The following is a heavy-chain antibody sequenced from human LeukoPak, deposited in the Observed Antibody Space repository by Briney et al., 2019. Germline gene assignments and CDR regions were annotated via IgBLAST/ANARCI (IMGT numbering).Heavy chain of an antibody. CDR2: INPNSGGT. Sequence: ASVKVSCKASGYTFTGYYMHWVRQAPGQGLEWMGWINPNSGGTNYAQKFQGRVTMTRDKSISTAYMELSRLRSDDTAVYYCARAAGATTWFDPWGQGNLVTVSS. CDR3: ARAAGATTWFDP. CDR1: GYTFTGYY. V-gene: IGHV1-2*02. J-gene: IGHJ5*02. D-gene: IGHD1-26*01.